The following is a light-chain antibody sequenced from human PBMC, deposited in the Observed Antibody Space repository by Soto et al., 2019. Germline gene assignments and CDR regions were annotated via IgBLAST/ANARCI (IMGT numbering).Light chain of an antibody. V-gene: IGLV2-14*03. J-gene: IGLJ2*01. CDR1: SSDIGAYNF. Sequence: QSALTQPASVSGSPGPSITISCTGTSSDIGAYNFVSWYQQHPGKAPKLMLYDVNIRPSGVSNSFSGSKSGNTASLTISGLQAEDEADYYCTSRTTSTTMIVGGGTKRTVL. CDR2: DVN. CDR3: TSRTTSTTMI.